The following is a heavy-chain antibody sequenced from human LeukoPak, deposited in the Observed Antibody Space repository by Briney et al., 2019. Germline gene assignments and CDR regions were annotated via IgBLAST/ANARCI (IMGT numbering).Heavy chain of an antibody. CDR1: GGSISSYY. CDR2: IYTSGST. V-gene: IGHV4-4*09. Sequence: SETLSLTCTVSGGSISSYYWSWIRQPPGKGLEWIGYIYTSGSTNYNPSLKSRVTISVDTSKNQFSMKLSSVTAADTAVYYCARLEYLGYYDSSGSYYFDYWGQGTLVTVSS. D-gene: IGHD3-22*01. CDR3: ARLEYLGYYDSSGSYYFDY. J-gene: IGHJ4*02.